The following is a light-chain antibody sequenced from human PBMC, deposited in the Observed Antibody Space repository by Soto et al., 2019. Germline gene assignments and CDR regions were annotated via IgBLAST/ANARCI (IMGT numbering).Light chain of an antibody. CDR3: QQYGSSAPNT. J-gene: IGKJ5*01. CDR1: QSVSSNY. Sequence: EIVLTQSPDTLSLSPGEGATLSCRASQSVSSNYLAWYQQEPGQAPRLLIYGASSRATGIPDRFSGSGSGTDFTLTISRLEPEDFAMYYCQQYGSSAPNTFGQGTRLEIE. V-gene: IGKV3-20*01. CDR2: GAS.